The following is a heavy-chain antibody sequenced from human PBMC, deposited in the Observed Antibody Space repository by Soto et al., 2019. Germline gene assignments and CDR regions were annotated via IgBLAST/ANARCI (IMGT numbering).Heavy chain of an antibody. V-gene: IGHV3-21*01. CDR1: GFTFSTYT. D-gene: IGHD1-26*01. J-gene: IGHJ4*02. CDR2: INGRGNYI. CDR3: VREDGKVGTNSAFDY. Sequence: EVQVVVSGGDLVKPGGSLRLSCASSGFTFSTYTMNWVRQAPGKGLEWVSSINGRGNYIYYAESVKGRFTISRDNAKNSLYLQMDRLRAEDTALYYCVREDGKVGTNSAFDYWGLGALVTVSS.